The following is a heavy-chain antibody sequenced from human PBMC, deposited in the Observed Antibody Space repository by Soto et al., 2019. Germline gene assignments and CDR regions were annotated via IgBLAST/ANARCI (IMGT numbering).Heavy chain of an antibody. CDR2: IKEDGSRK. J-gene: IGHJ4*02. V-gene: IGHV3-7*03. Sequence: EVQLVESGGGLVQPGGSLRLSCAASGFIFSDYWMAWVRQAPGKGLEWVANIKEDGSRKYYMESAKGRITISRDNAKNSPVLQMNNLGIQGKALYYLLSFQAIGSRGQGTPGTLPS. CDR1: GFIFSDYW. D-gene: IGHD3-9*01. CDR3: LSFQAIGS.